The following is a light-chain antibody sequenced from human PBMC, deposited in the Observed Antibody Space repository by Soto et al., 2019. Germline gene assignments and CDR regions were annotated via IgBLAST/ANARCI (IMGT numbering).Light chain of an antibody. V-gene: IGLV2-8*01. CDR1: SSDVGGYNY. CDR2: EVT. CDR3: SSYAGSDNYV. J-gene: IGLJ1*01. Sequence: QSALTQPPSASGSPGQSVTISCTGTSSDVGGYNYVSWYQQRPGKAPKLMIYEVTKRPSGVPDRFSGSRSGNTASLTVSGLQAEDEADYYCSSYAGSDNYVFGTGTKVHRP.